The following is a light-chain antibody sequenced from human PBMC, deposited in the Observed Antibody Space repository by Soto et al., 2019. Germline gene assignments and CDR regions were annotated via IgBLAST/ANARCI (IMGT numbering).Light chain of an antibody. J-gene: IGKJ4*01. CDR3: QQTTSFPLT. CDR1: QGISSW. CDR2: AAS. Sequence: DIQMTQSPSFVSASVGDRVTITCRASQGISSWLAWYQHKPGRAPKLLIHAASSLESGVPSRFSGRGSGTDSTLTIGSLQPEDFATCKGQQTTSFPLTFGGGTKVEIK. V-gene: IGKV1-12*01.